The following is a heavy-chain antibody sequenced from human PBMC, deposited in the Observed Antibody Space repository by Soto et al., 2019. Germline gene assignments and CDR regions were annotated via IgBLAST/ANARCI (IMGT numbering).Heavy chain of an antibody. CDR2: IYYSGST. Sequence: SETLSLTCTVSGGSISSSSYYWGWIRQPPGKGLEWIGSIYYSGSTYYNPSLKSRVTISVDTSKNQFSLKLSSVTAADTAVYYCARDSERDYYYYGMDVWGQGTTVTVSS. J-gene: IGHJ6*02. CDR3: ARDSERDYYYYGMDV. CDR1: GGSISSSSYY. V-gene: IGHV4-39*07.